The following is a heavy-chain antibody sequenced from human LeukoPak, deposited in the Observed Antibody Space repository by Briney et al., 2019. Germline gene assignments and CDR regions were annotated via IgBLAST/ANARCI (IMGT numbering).Heavy chain of an antibody. Sequence: PSETLSLTCNVSGGSISSYYWSWIRQPPGKGLEWIGYIYYSGSTNYNPSLKSRVTISVDTSKNQFSLKLSSVTAADTAVYYCAKTLRDLFSSYYYYYMDVWGKGTTVTVSS. V-gene: IGHV4-59*01. CDR1: GGSISSYY. CDR2: IYYSGST. J-gene: IGHJ6*03. D-gene: IGHD3-10*01. CDR3: AKTLRDLFSSYYYYYMDV.